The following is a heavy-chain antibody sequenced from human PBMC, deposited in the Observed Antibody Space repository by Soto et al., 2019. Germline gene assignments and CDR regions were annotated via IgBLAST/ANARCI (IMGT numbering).Heavy chain of an antibody. Sequence: GGSLRLSCAASGFTFSSYGMHWVRQAPGKGLEWVAVISYDGSNKYYADSVKGRFTISRDNSKNTLYLQMNSLRAEVTAGNYLAKYNVAGKRQLVLMGIDYWGQGTLVTVSS. J-gene: IGHJ4*02. CDR3: AKYNVAGKRQLVLMGIDY. V-gene: IGHV3-30*18. D-gene: IGHD6-13*01. CDR2: ISYDGSNK. CDR1: GFTFSSYG.